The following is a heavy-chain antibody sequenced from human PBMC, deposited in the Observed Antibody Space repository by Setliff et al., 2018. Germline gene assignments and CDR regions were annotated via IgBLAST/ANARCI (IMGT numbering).Heavy chain of an antibody. V-gene: IGHV4-4*07. CDR2: IYTSGST. J-gene: IGHJ4*02. CDR3: ARAGVLWFGEFTYFDY. CDR1: GGSISSYY. Sequence: SETLSLTCTVPGGSISSYYWSWIRQPAGKGLEWIGRIYTSGSTNYNPSPQSRVTLSIDTSTNQFSLTLTSLSAADTAGYYCARAGVLWFGEFTYFDYWGRGTLVTVSS. D-gene: IGHD3-10*01.